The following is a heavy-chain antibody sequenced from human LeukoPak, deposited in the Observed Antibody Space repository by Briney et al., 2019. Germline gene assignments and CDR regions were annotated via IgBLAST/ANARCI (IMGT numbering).Heavy chain of an antibody. J-gene: IGHJ4*02. CDR1: GYTFTGYY. V-gene: IGHV1-2*06. CDR2: INPDNGAT. CDR3: TRESGSYHGNDY. Sequence: ASVKVSCKASGYTFTGYYMHWVRQAPGQGLEWMGRINPDNGATNYAQKLQGRVTITGDTSISTAYMELSSLRSDDTAVYYCTRESGSYHGNDYWGQGTLVTVSS. D-gene: IGHD1-26*01.